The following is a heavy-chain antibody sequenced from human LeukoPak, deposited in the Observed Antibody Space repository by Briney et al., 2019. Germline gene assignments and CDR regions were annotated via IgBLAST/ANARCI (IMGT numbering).Heavy chain of an antibody. Sequence: SETLSLTCTVSGGSISSYYWSWIRQPPGKGLKWIGYIYYSGSTNYNPSLKSRVTISVDTSKNQFSLKLSSVTAADTAVYYCARQRFNWYFDLWGRGTLVTVSS. CDR2: IYYSGST. D-gene: IGHD3-10*01. V-gene: IGHV4-59*08. CDR1: GGSISSYY. CDR3: ARQRFNWYFDL. J-gene: IGHJ2*01.